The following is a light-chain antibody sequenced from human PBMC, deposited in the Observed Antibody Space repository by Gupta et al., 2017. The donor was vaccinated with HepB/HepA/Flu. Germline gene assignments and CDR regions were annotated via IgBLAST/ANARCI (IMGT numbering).Light chain of an antibody. J-gene: IGLJ7*01. Sequence: SYELTQPPPVSVSPGQTARIPCSGDALPKQYAYWYQQKPGQAPVLVIYKDSERPSGMPERFSGSSSGTTVTLTISGVQAEDEADYYCQSADSSGTLAVFGGGTQLTVL. CDR2: KDS. V-gene: IGLV3-25*03. CDR3: QSADSSGTLAV. CDR1: ALPKQY.